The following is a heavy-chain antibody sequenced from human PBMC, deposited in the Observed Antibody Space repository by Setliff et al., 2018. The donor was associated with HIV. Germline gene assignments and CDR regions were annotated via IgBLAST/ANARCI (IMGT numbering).Heavy chain of an antibody. J-gene: IGHJ6*02. D-gene: IGHD3-10*01. V-gene: IGHV4-59*11. CDR1: GDSISSHY. CDR3: ARVEAKVRGATYAMDV. Sequence: PSETLSLTCTVAGDSISSHYWSWIRQAPGKGLEWIGTMYFSGNSRNSHSLKSRVTISVDTSKNQLSLNLTSVTAADTAVFYCARVEAKVRGATYAMDVRGQGTTVTVSS. CDR2: MYFSGNS.